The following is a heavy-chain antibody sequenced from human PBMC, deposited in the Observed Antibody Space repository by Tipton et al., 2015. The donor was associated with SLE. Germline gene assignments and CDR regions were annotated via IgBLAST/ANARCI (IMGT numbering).Heavy chain of an antibody. Sequence: LRLSCTVSGGSISSYYWSWFRQPAGRGLEWIGRIYTSGSTNYNPSLTNRVTMSVDTSKNQFSLTLSSVTAADTAVYYCARETSSLFDYWGQGTLVTVSS. CDR2: IYTSGST. V-gene: IGHV4-4*07. J-gene: IGHJ4*02. CDR1: GGSISSYY. CDR3: ARETSSLFDY. D-gene: IGHD6-19*01.